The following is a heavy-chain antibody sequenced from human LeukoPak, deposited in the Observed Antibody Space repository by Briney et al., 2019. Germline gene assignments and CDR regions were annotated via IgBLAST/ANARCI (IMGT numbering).Heavy chain of an antibody. V-gene: IGHV4-30-2*01. Sequence: PSQTLSLTCTVSGGSISSGGYYWSWIRQPPGKGLEWIGYIYHSGSTYYNPSLKSRVTISVDRSKNQFSLKLSSVTAADTAVYYCARAGDLLSYAFDIWGQGTMVTVSS. CDR3: ARAGDLLSYAFDI. J-gene: IGHJ3*02. D-gene: IGHD3-16*02. CDR2: IYHSGST. CDR1: GGSISSGGYY.